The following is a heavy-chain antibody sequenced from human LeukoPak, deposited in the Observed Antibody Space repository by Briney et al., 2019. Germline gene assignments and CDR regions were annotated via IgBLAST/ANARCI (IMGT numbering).Heavy chain of an antibody. V-gene: IGHV3-49*04. CDR3: TRDAGIYCSGGSCYSYAEYFQH. J-gene: IGHJ1*01. D-gene: IGHD2-15*01. CDR2: IRSKAYGGTT. CDR1: GFTFSSYE. Sequence: GGSLRLSCAASGFTFSSYEMNWVRQAPGKGLEWVGFIRSKAYGGTTEYAASVKGRFTISRDDSKSIAYLQMNSLKTEDTAVYYCTRDAGIYCSGGSCYSYAEYFQHWGQGTLVTVSS.